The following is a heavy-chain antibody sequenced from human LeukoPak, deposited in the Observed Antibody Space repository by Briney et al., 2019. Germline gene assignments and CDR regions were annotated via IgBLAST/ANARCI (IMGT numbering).Heavy chain of an antibody. Sequence: PGGSLRLSCAASGFTFSSYWIHWVRQAPGKGLVWVSRINSDVSSTSYADSVKGRFTISRDNAKNTLYLQMNSLRAEDTAVYYCARDPQYSSSWIPYWGQGTLVTVSS. CDR2: INSDVSST. J-gene: IGHJ4*02. CDR1: GFTFSSYW. D-gene: IGHD6-13*01. CDR3: ARDPQYSSSWIPY. V-gene: IGHV3-74*01.